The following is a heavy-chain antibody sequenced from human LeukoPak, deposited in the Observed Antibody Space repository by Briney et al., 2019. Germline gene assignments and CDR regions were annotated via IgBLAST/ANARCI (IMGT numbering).Heavy chain of an antibody. V-gene: IGHV4-39*06. J-gene: IGHJ4*02. D-gene: IGHD6-25*01. CDR1: GGSIRSSYYY. Sequence: SETLSLTCTVSGGSIRSSYYYWGWIRQPPGKGLEWIGSIYDSGSTYYNPSLKSRVTISVDTSKNQFPLKLSSVTAADTAVYYCAREIAAGLVDYWGQGTLVTVSS. CDR3: AREIAAGLVDY. CDR2: IYDSGST.